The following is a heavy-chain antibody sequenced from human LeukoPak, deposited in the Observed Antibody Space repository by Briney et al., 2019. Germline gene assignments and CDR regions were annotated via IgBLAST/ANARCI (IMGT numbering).Heavy chain of an antibody. CDR1: GGSFSGYY. CDR3: ARGSVVVAATPGWFDP. J-gene: IGHJ5*02. CDR2: INHSGST. D-gene: IGHD2-15*01. Sequence: PSETLSLTCAVYGGSFSGYYWSWIRQPPGKGLEWIGEINHSGSTNYNPSLKSRVTISVDTSKNQFSLKLSSVTAADTAVYYCARGSVVVAATPGWFDPRGQGTLVTVSS. V-gene: IGHV4-34*01.